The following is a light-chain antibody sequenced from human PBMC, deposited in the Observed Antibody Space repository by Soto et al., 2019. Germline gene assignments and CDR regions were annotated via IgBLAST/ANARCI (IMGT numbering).Light chain of an antibody. Sequence: QSALTQPASVSGSPGQSITISCTGTSIDVGTYHLVSWYRQYPGKAPKLLIYEVSKLPSGVSDRFSGYKSGNTASLTISGLQAEDESDYFCCSYAGSTTFVVFGGGTKLTVL. J-gene: IGLJ2*01. CDR2: EVS. V-gene: IGLV2-23*02. CDR3: CSYAGSTTFVV. CDR1: SIDVGTYHL.